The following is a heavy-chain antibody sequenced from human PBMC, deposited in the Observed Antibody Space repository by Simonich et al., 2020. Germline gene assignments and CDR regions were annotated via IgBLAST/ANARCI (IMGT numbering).Heavy chain of an antibody. CDR2: INPNSGNT. CDR1: GYTFTSYD. D-gene: IGHD1-26*01. J-gene: IGHJ4*02. CDR3: ARTYSGSYYYFDY. V-gene: IGHV1-8*03. Sequence: QVQLVQSGAEVKKPGASVKVSCKASGYTFTSYDINWVRQATGQGLGGMGWINPNSGNTGYAQKFQGRVTITRNTSISTAYMELSSLRSEDTAVYYCARTYSGSYYYFDYWGQGTLVTVSS.